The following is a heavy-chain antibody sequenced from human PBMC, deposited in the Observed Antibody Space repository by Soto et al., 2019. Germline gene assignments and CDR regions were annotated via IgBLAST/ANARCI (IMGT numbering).Heavy chain of an antibody. V-gene: IGHV1-8*01. CDR1: GHTFTSYD. Sequence: QVQLVQSGAEVKKPGASVKVSCKASGHTFTSYDINWVRQATGQGLEWMGWMNPNSGNTGYAQKFQGRVTMTRDTSINTAYMELSSLRSEDTAVYYCAREAAGRSYQPIDFWGQGTLVTVSS. D-gene: IGHD2-15*01. CDR3: AREAAGRSYQPIDF. CDR2: MNPNSGNT. J-gene: IGHJ4*02.